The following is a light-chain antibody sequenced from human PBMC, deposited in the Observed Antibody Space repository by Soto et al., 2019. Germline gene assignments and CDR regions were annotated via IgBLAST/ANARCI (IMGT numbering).Light chain of an antibody. CDR2: GAS. CDR1: QSVSSN. Sequence: EIVMTQSPATLSVSPGERATLSCRASQSVSSNLAWYQQKPGQAPRLLIYGASTRATGIPARFSGSGSGTEFTHTISSLQSEDFAVYYCQQYNNWPPTFGQGTKVEIK. V-gene: IGKV3-15*01. CDR3: QQYNNWPPT. J-gene: IGKJ1*01.